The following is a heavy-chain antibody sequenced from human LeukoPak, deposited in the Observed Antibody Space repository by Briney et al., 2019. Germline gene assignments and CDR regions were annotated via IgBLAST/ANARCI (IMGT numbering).Heavy chain of an antibody. CDR2: IYYSGST. CDR1: GGSISGGAYY. J-gene: IGHJ3*02. D-gene: IGHD3-16*01. CDR3: ARDNLGGFDI. Sequence: SETLSLTCTVSGGSISGGAYYWSWIRQHPGKGLEWIGYIYYSGSTHYNPSLKSRVTISVDTSKNQFSLKMSSVTAADTAVYYCARDNLGGFDIWGQGTMVTVSS. V-gene: IGHV4-31*03.